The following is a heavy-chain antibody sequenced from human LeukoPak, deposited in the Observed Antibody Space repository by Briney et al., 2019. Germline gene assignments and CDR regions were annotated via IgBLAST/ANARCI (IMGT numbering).Heavy chain of an antibody. CDR1: GGSISSSSYY. V-gene: IGHV4-39*01. J-gene: IGHJ3*02. Sequence: TSETLSLTCTVSGGSISSSSYYWGWIRQPPGKGLEWIGSIYYSGSTYYNPSLKSRVTISVDTSKNQFSVKLSSVTAADTAVYYCARARGYGDYGRAFDIWGQGTMVTVSS. D-gene: IGHD4-17*01. CDR3: ARARGYGDYGRAFDI. CDR2: IYYSGST.